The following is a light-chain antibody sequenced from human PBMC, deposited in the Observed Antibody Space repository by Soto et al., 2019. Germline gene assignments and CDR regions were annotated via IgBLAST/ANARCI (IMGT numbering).Light chain of an antibody. CDR3: AAWDDSLNGFTWV. CDR1: SSNIETNT. CDR2: SDN. J-gene: IGLJ3*02. Sequence: QSVLTKPPSASGTPGQRVTISCSGSSSNIETNTVNWYKQLPGMSPKLLIHSDNQRPSGVPDRFSGSKSGTSASLAISGLQPEDEADYYCAAWDDSLNGFTWVFGGGTKLTVL. V-gene: IGLV1-44*01.